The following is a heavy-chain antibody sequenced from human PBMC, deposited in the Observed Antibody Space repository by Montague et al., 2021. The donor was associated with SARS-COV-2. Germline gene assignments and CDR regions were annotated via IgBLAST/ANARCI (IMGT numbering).Heavy chain of an antibody. CDR1: GFSLSTSGMC. J-gene: IGHJ6*02. CDR2: IDWDDDK. CDR3: ARMTTVTYPYYYYYGMDV. V-gene: IGHV2-70*01. D-gene: IGHD4-17*01. Sequence: PALVTPTQTLTLTCTFSGFSLSTSGMCVSWIRQPPGKALGWLALIDWDDDKYYSTSLKTRLTISKDTSKNQVVLTMTNMDPVDTATYYCARMTTVTYPYYYYYGMDVWGQGTTVTVSS.